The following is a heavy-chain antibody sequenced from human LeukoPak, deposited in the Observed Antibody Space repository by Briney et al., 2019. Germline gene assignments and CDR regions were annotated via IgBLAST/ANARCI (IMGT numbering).Heavy chain of an antibody. Sequence: SETLSLTCTVSGGSISSSSYYWGWIRQPPGKGLEWIGSIYYSGSTYYNPSLKSRVTISVDTSKNQFSLKLSSVTAADTAVYYCAGLLLWFGESHRRVYYFDYWGQGTLVTVSS. V-gene: IGHV4-39*01. J-gene: IGHJ4*02. CDR3: AGLLLWFGESHRRVYYFDY. CDR1: GGSISSSSYY. CDR2: IYYSGST. D-gene: IGHD3-10*01.